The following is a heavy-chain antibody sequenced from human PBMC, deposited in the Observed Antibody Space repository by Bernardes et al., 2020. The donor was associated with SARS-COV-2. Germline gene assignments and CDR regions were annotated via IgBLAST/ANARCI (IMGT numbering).Heavy chain of an antibody. J-gene: IGHJ1*01. D-gene: IGHD3-22*01. CDR3: VRSDFYDGTGYYYGN. CDR1: GFTYSNYL. CDR2: INTDGSTT. Sequence: GSLRLSCVASGFTYSNYLMHLVRQVPGRGLVWVSRINTDGSTTTYADFVKGRFTISRDNAQNTLYLQMNSLRAEDTAVYYCVRSDFYDGTGYYYGNWGQGTLVTVSS. V-gene: IGHV3-74*01.